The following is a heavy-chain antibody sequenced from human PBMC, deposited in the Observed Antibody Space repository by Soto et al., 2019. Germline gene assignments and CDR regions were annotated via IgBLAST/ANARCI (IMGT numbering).Heavy chain of an antibody. D-gene: IGHD6-13*01. CDR2: ISTYNGNT. CDR3: ARTPIAAAGSYYYYYYMDV. V-gene: IGHV1-18*01. CDR1: GYTFTSYG. J-gene: IGHJ6*03. Sequence: ASVKVSCKASGYTFTSYGISWVRQAPGQGLEWMGWISTYNGNTNYAQKLQGRVTMTTDTSTSTAYMELRSLRSDDTAVYYCARTPIAAAGSYYYYYYMDVWGKGTTVTVSS.